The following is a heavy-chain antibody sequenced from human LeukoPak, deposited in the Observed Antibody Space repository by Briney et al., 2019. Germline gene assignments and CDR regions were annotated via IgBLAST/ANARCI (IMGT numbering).Heavy chain of an antibody. CDR2: IYYSGST. D-gene: IGHD1-26*01. CDR1: GGSISSYY. CDR3: ARRLVGARKNGGWNWFDP. V-gene: IGHV4-59*01. J-gene: IGHJ5*02. Sequence: PSETLSLTCTVSGGSISSYYWSWLRQPPGKGLEWIGYIYYSGSTNYNPSLKSRVTISVDTSKNQFSLKLSSVTAADTAVYYCARRLVGARKNGGWNWFDPWGQGTLVTVSS.